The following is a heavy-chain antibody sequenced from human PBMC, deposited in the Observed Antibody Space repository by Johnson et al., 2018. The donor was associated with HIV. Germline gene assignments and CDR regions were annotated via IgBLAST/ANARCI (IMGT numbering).Heavy chain of an antibody. CDR1: GFTFDDYD. D-gene: IGHD3-22*01. Sequence: VQLVESGGSVVRPGGSLRLSCVGSGFTFDDYDMTWVRQSPGKGLEWVSGINWNGGRTGYAESVKGRFTISRENAKNSLSLQMNKLGVEDTALYYCARQHSYESSGQGGGLDIWGQGTMVTVSS. V-gene: IGHV3-20*04. CDR3: ARQHSYESSGQGGGLDI. J-gene: IGHJ3*02. CDR2: INWNGGRT.